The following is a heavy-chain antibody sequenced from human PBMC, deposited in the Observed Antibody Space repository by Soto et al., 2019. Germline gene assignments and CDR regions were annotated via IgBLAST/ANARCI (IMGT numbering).Heavy chain of an antibody. CDR3: ARLTHGSGRYYDY. Sequence: SETLSLTCTVSGGSISSGGYYWSWIRQHPGKGLEWIGYIYYSGSTYYNPSLKSRVTISVDTSKNQFSLKLSSVTAADTAVYYCARLTHGSGRYYDYWGQGTLVTVS. D-gene: IGHD3-10*01. CDR1: GGSISSGGYY. J-gene: IGHJ4*02. V-gene: IGHV4-31*03. CDR2: IYYSGST.